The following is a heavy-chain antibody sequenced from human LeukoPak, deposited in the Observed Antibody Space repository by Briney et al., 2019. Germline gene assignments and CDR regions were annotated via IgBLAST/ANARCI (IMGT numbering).Heavy chain of an antibody. D-gene: IGHD3-10*01. CDR2: ISSSSSYI. CDR3: ARSIGSYYYGSGTPLGWCDP. CDR1: GFTFSSYS. V-gene: IGHV3-21*01. Sequence: GGSLRLSCAASGFTFSSYSMNWVRQAPGKGLEWVSSISSSSSYIYYADSVKGRFTISRDNAKNSLYLQMNSLRAEDTAVYYCARSIGSYYYGSGTPLGWCDPSGQGTLVTVSS. J-gene: IGHJ5*02.